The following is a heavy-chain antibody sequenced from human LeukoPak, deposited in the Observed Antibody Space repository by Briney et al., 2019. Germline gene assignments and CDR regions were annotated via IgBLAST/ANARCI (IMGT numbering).Heavy chain of an antibody. V-gene: IGHV4-39*07. CDR1: GGSIRSSYYY. Sequence: PSETLSLTCTVSGGSIRSSYYYWGWIRQPPGKGLEWIGSIYYSGSTYYNPSLKSRVSISVDTSKNQFSLRLSSVTAADTAVYYCARDRSGYTDFDYWGQGTLVTVSS. D-gene: IGHD3-3*01. CDR3: ARDRSGYTDFDY. CDR2: IYYSGST. J-gene: IGHJ4*02.